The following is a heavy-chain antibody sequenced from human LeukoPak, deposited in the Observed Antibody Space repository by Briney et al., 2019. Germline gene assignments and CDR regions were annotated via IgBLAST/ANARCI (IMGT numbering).Heavy chain of an antibody. D-gene: IGHD3-10*01. CDR2: ISYDGSNK. CDR1: GFTFSSYA. J-gene: IGHJ6*02. V-gene: IGHV3-30-3*01. Sequence: PGGSLRLSCAASGFTFSSYAMHWVRQAPGKGLEWVAVISYDGSNKYYADSVKGRFTISRDNSKNTLYLQMNSLRAEDTAVYYCARDLITTVRPPTYGMDVWGQGTTVTVSS. CDR3: ARDLITTVRPPTYGMDV.